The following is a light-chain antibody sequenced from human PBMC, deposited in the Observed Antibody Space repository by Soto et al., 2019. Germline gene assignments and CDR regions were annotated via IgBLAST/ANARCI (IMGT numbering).Light chain of an antibody. CDR2: GAS. Sequence: EIVMTQSPATLSVSPGERATLSCRASQSVSSNLAWYQQKPGQAPRLLIYGASTRATGIPARFSGSGSGTEFTLTISSLQSGDFAVYYCQQYNNWPYPFGQGTKLEIK. CDR3: QQYNNWPYP. CDR1: QSVSSN. V-gene: IGKV3-15*01. J-gene: IGKJ2*01.